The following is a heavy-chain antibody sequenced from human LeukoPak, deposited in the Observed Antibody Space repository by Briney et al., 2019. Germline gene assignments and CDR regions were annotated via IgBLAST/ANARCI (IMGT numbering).Heavy chain of an antibody. V-gene: IGHV3-30*02. CDR3: ASNLFSSYDTGLWNY. CDR1: GFTFSSYG. Sequence: PGGSLRLSCAASGFTFSSYGMHWVRQAPGKGLEWVAFIRYDGSNKYYADSVKGRFTISRDNSKNTLYLQMNSLRAEDTAVYYCASNLFSSYDTGLWNYWGQGTLVTVSS. CDR2: IRYDGSNK. D-gene: IGHD3-22*01. J-gene: IGHJ4*02.